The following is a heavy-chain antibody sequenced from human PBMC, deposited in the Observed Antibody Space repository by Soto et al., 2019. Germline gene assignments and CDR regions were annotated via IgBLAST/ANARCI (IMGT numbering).Heavy chain of an antibody. J-gene: IGHJ4*02. Sequence: SETLSLTCSVSGGSISNYYWSWIRQSAGKGLEWIGRIYPGGSTNYNPSLKSRVSMSVDTAKNQFSLRLTSVTAADTAVYYCARASVGPPGGGSRIMPFDFWGQGTRVTVSS. D-gene: IGHD2-15*01. V-gene: IGHV4-4*07. CDR3: ARASVGPPGGGSRIMPFDF. CDR2: IYPGGST. CDR1: GGSISNYY.